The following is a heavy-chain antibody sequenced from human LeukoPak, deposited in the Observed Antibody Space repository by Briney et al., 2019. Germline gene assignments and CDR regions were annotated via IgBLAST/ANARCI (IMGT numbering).Heavy chain of an antibody. Sequence: KSGGSLRLSCAASGFTFSSYGMHWVRQAPGKGLEWVAVISYDGSNKYYADSVKGRFTISRDNSKNTLYLQMNSLRAEDTAAYYCARDGSYYDILTGYSPHYYYYYMDVWGKGTTVTVSS. CDR1: GFTFSSYG. CDR2: ISYDGSNK. J-gene: IGHJ6*03. CDR3: ARDGSYYDILTGYSPHYYYYYMDV. V-gene: IGHV3-30*03. D-gene: IGHD3-9*01.